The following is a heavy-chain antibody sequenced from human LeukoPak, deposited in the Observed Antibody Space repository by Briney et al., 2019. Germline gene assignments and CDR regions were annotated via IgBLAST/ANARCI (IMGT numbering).Heavy chain of an antibody. Sequence: KSSETLSLTRTVSGGSISSSSYYWGWIRQPPGTGLEWIGSIYYSGSTYYNPSLKSRVTISVDTSKNQFSLKLSSVTAADTAVYYCARGPWGGPDYWGQGTLVTVSS. J-gene: IGHJ4*02. CDR1: GGSISSSSYY. V-gene: IGHV4-39*07. CDR3: ARGPWGGPDY. CDR2: IYYSGST. D-gene: IGHD7-27*01.